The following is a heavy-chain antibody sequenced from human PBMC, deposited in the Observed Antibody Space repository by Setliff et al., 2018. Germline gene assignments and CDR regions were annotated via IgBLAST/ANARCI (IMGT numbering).Heavy chain of an antibody. CDR1: GGSISSISYY. CDR3: AGRPQNTPMGPCDY. CDR2: RHDNGER. D-gene: IGHD5-18*01. V-gene: IGHV4-61*05. Sequence: SETLSLTCTVPGGSISSISYYWGWIRQPPGKGLEWIGYRHDNGERDYNPSLGSRVTISVDTSKNQFSLMLTSVTAADTAIYYCAGRPQNTPMGPCDYWGQGTLVTVSS. J-gene: IGHJ4*02.